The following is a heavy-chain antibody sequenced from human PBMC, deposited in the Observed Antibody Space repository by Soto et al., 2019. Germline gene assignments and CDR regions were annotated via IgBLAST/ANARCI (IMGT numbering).Heavy chain of an antibody. CDR3: GRYKGYGLNWFDP. J-gene: IGHJ5*02. CDR2: IIPIFGTA. D-gene: IGHD5-18*01. V-gene: IGHV1-69*13. Sequence: SVKVSCKASGGTFSSYAISWVRQAPGQGLEWMGGIIPIFGTANYAQKFQGRVTITADESTSTAYMELSSLRSEDTAVYYCGRYKGYGLNWFDPWGQGTLVTVSS. CDR1: GGTFSSYA.